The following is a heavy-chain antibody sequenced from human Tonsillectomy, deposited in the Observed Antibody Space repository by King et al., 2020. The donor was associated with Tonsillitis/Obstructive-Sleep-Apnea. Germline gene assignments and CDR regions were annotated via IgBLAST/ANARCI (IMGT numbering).Heavy chain of an antibody. J-gene: IGHJ4*02. D-gene: IGHD1-26*01. CDR3: TTDPGIVGATTPGY. CDR1: GFTFTNAW. CDR2: IKSETDGGTT. Sequence: VQLVESGGGLVKPGGSLRLSCAASGFTFTNAWMNWVRQAPGKGLEWVGRIKSETDGGTTHYAAPVKGRFTISRDDSKTTLYLQMNSLKTEDTAVYYCTTDPGIVGATTPGYWGQGTLVTVSS. V-gene: IGHV3-15*07.